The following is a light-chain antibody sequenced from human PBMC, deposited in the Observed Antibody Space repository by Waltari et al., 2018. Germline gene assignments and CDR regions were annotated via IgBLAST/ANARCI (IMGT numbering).Light chain of an antibody. CDR3: SSYTSSSTWV. CDR1: SSDVGGYNY. Sequence: QSALTQPASVSGSPGQSITISCTGTSSDVGGYNYVSWYQQHPGKAPKLLIYEVSNRASGVSNRFSGSKSGNTASLTISGLQAEDEADYSGSSYTSSSTWVFGGGTKLTVL. V-gene: IGLV2-14*01. CDR2: EVS. J-gene: IGLJ3*02.